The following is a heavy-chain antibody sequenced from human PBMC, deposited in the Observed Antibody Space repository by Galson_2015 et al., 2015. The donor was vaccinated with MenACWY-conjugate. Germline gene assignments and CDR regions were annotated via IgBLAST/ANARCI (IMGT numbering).Heavy chain of an antibody. CDR1: GYSFTTYW. D-gene: IGHD1-26*01. CDR3: ARHPPGGRGSDV. V-gene: IGHV5-51*01. J-gene: IGHJ6*02. Sequence: QSGAEVKKSGESLKISCQGSGYSFTTYWIAWVRQMPGRGLEWVGLISPGDSNIRYSPSFQGQVTISADKSISTAYLQWSSLKASDTAMYYCARHPPGGRGSDVWGQGTTVTVSS. CDR2: ISPGDSNI.